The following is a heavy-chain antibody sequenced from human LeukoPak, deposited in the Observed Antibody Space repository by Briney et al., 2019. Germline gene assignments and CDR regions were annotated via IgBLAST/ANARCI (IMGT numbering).Heavy chain of an antibody. J-gene: IGHJ6*03. V-gene: IGHV4-59*01. Sequence: SETLSLTCTVSGGSISSYYWSWIRQPPGKGLEWIGYIYYSGSTNYNPSLKSRVTISVDTSKNQFSLKLSSVTVADTAVYYCARLLSGMDVWGKGTTVTVSS. CDR3: ARLLSGMDV. CDR1: GGSISSYY. CDR2: IYYSGST. D-gene: IGHD2-8*02.